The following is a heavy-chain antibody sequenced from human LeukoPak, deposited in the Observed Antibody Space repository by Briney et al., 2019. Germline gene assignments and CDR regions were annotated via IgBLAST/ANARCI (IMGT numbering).Heavy chain of an antibody. Sequence: PSETLSLTCTVSGGSISSSSYYWGWIRQPPGKGLEWIGSIYYSGSTYYNPSLKSRVTISVDTSKNQFSLKLSSVTAADTAVYYCARASYSYDINGWVPFDYWGQGTLVTVSS. CDR3: ARASYSYDINGWVPFDY. CDR1: GGSISSSSYY. V-gene: IGHV4-39*07. D-gene: IGHD3-22*01. CDR2: IYYSGST. J-gene: IGHJ4*02.